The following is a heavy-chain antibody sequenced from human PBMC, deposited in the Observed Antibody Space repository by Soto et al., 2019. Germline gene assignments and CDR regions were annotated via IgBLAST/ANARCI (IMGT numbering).Heavy chain of an antibody. V-gene: IGHV3-74*01. CDR3: GRGASGSYRLDC. CDR2: INGDGTGT. J-gene: IGHJ4*02. Sequence: EVQLVESGGGLVQPGGSLRLSCAASGFTFSNYWMHWVRQAPGKGLVWVSRINGDGTGTNYADSVKGQFTISRDNAKNTLYLQMNSLRAEDTAVYYCGRGASGSYRLDCWGQGTLVTVSS. D-gene: IGHD3-10*01. CDR1: GFTFSNYW.